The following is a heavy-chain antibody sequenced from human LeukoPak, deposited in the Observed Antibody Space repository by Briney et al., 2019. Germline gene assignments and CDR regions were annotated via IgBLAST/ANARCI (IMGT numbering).Heavy chain of an antibody. D-gene: IGHD2-2*03. CDR3: AKDSHWILFDD. CDR1: GFTVSSNY. CDR2: IYSCGST. J-gene: IGHJ4*02. Sequence: GGSLRLSCAASGFTVSSNYMSWVRQAPGKVLEWVSVIYSCGSTYYADSVKGRFTISRDNSKNTLYLQMNSLRDEDTAVYYCAKDSHWILFDDWGQGTLVTVSS. V-gene: IGHV3-53*01.